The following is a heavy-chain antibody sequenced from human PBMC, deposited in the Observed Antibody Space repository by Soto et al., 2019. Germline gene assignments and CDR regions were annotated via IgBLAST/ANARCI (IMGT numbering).Heavy chain of an antibody. Sequence: PGGSLRLSCAASGFSLSSYGMHWVRQAPGKGLEWVAVIWYDGSNKYYADSVKGRFTISRDNSKNTLYLQMNSLRAEDTAVYYCARELDYGGNYGDYWGQGTLVTVSS. CDR2: IWYDGSNK. V-gene: IGHV3-33*01. CDR1: GFSLSSYG. J-gene: IGHJ4*02. D-gene: IGHD4-17*01. CDR3: ARELDYGGNYGDY.